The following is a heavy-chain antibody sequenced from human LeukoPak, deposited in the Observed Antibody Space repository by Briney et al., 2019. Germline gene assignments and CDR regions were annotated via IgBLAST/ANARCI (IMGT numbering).Heavy chain of an antibody. Sequence: ASVKVSCKASGYTFTSDDINWVRQATGQGLERMGWVNPNSGNTGYAQNFQGRVAMTTNTSITTAYMELSSLRSEDTAVYYCARASKTWMVTAIKDYYFDYWGQGTLVTVAS. CDR2: VNPNSGNT. V-gene: IGHV1-8*01. D-gene: IGHD2-21*02. J-gene: IGHJ4*02. CDR1: GYTFTSDD. CDR3: ARASKTWMVTAIKDYYFDY.